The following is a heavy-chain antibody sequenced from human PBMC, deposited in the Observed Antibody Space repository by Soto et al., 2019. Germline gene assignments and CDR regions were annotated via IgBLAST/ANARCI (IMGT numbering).Heavy chain of an antibody. D-gene: IGHD5-12*01. CDR3: APLDGYNNVTYYSDY. Sequence: EGQLLESGEGLVQPGGSLRLSCAASGFPFDTFAMNWFRQALGKGLEWVSSNRGSDGRQYYADSVKGRFTISRDNSKRTLYVQMKRLGAEDAAVYYCAPLDGYNNVTYYSDYWGQGTLVTVSS. V-gene: IGHV3-23*01. CDR1: GFPFDTFA. CDR2: NRGSDGRQ. J-gene: IGHJ4*02.